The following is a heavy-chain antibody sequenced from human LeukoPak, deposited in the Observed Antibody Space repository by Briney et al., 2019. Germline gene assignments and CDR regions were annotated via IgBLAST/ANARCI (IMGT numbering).Heavy chain of an antibody. Sequence: ASVKVFCKASGYTFTSYAISWVRQAPGQGLEWMGWISAYNGNTNYAQKLQGRVTMTTDTSTSTAYMELRSLRSDDTAVYYCARESDYYYGTDVWGQGTTVTVSS. CDR3: ARESDYYYGTDV. CDR2: ISAYNGNT. CDR1: GYTFTSYA. J-gene: IGHJ6*02. V-gene: IGHV1-18*01.